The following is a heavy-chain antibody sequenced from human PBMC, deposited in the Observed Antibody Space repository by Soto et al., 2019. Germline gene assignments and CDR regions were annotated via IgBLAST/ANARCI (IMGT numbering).Heavy chain of an antibody. V-gene: IGHV3-33*01. CDR3: VRDRDPMNREVIMTIGHLRL. J-gene: IGHJ2*01. CDR1: GFAFGTYA. CDR2: IWDDGTRR. D-gene: IGHD3-10*01. Sequence: QEQLAESGGGVVQAGESLRLSCPASGFAFGTYAMHWVRQAPGKGLEWVALIWDDGTRREYLESVRGRFTISRDNSKNKVSLQMNNLRTEDTALYYCVRDRDPMNREVIMTIGHLRLWGRGALVSVSS.